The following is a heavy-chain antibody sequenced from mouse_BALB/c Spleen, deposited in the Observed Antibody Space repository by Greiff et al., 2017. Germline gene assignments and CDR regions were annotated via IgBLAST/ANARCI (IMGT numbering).Heavy chain of an antibody. CDR3: ARRGQLRRGFAY. V-gene: IGHV5-9-4*01. J-gene: IGHJ3*01. D-gene: IGHD2-4*01. Sequence: EVKLMESGGGLVKPGGSLKLSCAASGFTFSSYAMSWVRQSPEKRLEWVAEISSGGSYTYYPDTVTGRFTISRDNAKNTLYLEMSSLRSEDTAMYYCARRGQLRRGFAYWGQGTLVTVSA. CDR1: GFTFSSYA. CDR2: ISSGGSYT.